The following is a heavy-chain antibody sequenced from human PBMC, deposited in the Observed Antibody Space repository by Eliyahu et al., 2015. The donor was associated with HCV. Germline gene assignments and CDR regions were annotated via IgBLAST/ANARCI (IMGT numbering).Heavy chain of an antibody. CDR2: ISSSGSTI. Sequence: EVQLVESGGGLVQPGGSLRLSXAAXGFXFXXYEMIWVRQAPGKGLEWVSYISSSGSTIYYADSVKGRFTISRDNAKNSLYLQMNSLRAEDTAVYYCARDFTGWLQLESRFDYWGQGTLVTVSS. D-gene: IGHD5-24*01. CDR1: GFXFXXYE. J-gene: IGHJ4*02. V-gene: IGHV3-48*03. CDR3: ARDFTGWLQLESRFDY.